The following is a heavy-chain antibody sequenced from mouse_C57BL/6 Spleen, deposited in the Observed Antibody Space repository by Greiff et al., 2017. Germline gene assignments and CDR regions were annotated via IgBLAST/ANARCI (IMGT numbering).Heavy chain of an antibody. CDR2: IRSKSNNYAT. CDR3: VRQVGYYQDWFAY. D-gene: IGHD2-3*01. CDR1: GFSFNTYA. J-gene: IGHJ3*01. Sequence: EVKLVESGGGLVQPKGSLKLSCAASGFSFNTYAMNWVRQAPGKGLEWVARIRSKSNNYATYYADSVKDRFTISRDVSESMLYLQMNILKTEDTAMDSCVRQVGYYQDWFAYGGQGTLVTVSA. V-gene: IGHV10-1*01.